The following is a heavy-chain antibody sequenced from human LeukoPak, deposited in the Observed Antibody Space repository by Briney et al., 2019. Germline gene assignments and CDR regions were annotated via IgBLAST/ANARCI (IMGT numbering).Heavy chain of an antibody. J-gene: IGHJ6*02. V-gene: IGHV3-23*01. D-gene: IGHD3-10*01. CDR1: AFTFSTYA. CDR2: IRGSGGST. CDR3: AKSGGLSGSGRLAMDV. Sequence: PGGSLRLSCAASAFTFSTYAMSWVRLAPGKGLGWVSGIRGSGGSTYYADSVKGRFTSSRHNSNNTLYVQMNSLRGEDTAVYHCAKSGGLSGSGRLAMDVWGQGTTVTVCS.